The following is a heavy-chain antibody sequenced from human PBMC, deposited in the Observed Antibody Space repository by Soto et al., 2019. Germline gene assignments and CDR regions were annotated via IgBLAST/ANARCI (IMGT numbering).Heavy chain of an antibody. CDR2: IYPGDSDT. CDR3: ARYSGSYWHYLDF. D-gene: IGHD1-26*01. Sequence: GESLKISCQGSGYSFASHWVAWVRQMPEKGLEWIGTIYPGDSDTKYSSAFRGHVTISADTSVSTAYLQWRSLEATDSAIYYCARYSGSYWHYLDFWGQGTLVTVSS. J-gene: IGHJ4*02. CDR1: GYSFASHW. V-gene: IGHV5-51*01.